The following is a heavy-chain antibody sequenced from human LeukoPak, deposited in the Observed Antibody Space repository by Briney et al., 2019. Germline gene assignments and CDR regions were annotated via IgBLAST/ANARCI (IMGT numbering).Heavy chain of an antibody. CDR1: GGSISSGGYS. CDR3: ARGDGSYPYYFDY. D-gene: IGHD1-26*01. J-gene: IGHJ4*02. V-gene: IGHV4-30-2*01. Sequence: NPSQTLSLTCAVSGGSISSGGYSWSWIRQPPGKGLEWIGYIYHSGSTYYNPSLKSRVTISVDRSKNQFSLKLSSVTAADTAVYYCARGDGSYPYYFDYWGQGTLVTVSS. CDR2: IYHSGST.